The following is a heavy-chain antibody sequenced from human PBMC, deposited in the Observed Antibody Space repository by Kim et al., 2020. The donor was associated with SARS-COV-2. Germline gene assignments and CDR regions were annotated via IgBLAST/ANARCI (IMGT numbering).Heavy chain of an antibody. V-gene: IGHV3-23*01. CDR3: AKDLGNSGYSNSSWRTCFDY. CDR1: GFTFSSFA. CDR2: VSASGGST. D-gene: IGHD3-22*01. Sequence: GGSLRLSCAASGFTFSSFAMSWVRKAPGKGLEWVSAVSASGGSTYYADSVKGRFTISRDNSKNTLYLQMNSLRAEDTAVYYCAKDLGNSGYSNSSWRTCFDYWGQGTLVTVSS. J-gene: IGHJ4*02.